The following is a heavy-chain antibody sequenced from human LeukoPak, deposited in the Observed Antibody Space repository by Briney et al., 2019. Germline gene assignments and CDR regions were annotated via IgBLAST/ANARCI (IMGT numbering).Heavy chain of an antibody. V-gene: IGHV1-8*03. J-gene: IGHJ5*02. CDR2: MNPNSGNT. CDR3: ARAAGRGDWFDP. Sequence: ASVKVSCKASGYTFTSDDINWVRQAPGQGLEWMGWMNPNSGNTGYAQKFQGRVTITKNTSISTVYMELSSLRSEDTAVYYCARAAGRGDWFDPWGQGTLVTVSS. D-gene: IGHD6-13*01. CDR1: GYTFTSDD.